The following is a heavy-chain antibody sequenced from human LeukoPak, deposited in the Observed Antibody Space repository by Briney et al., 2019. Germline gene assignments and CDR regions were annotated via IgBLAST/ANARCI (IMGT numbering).Heavy chain of an antibody. CDR3: ARAAGLNPFDY. Sequence: SETLSLTCTVSGGSISSGGYYWSWIRQPPGKGLEWIGYIYYSGSTNYNPSLKSRVTISVDTSKNQFSLKLSSVTAADTAVYYCARAAGLNPFDYWGQGTLVTVSS. J-gene: IGHJ4*02. D-gene: IGHD6-13*01. V-gene: IGHV4-61*08. CDR1: GGSISSGGYY. CDR2: IYYSGST.